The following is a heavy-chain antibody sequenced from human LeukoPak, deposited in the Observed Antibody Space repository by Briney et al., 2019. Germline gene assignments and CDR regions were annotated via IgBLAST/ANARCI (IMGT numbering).Heavy chain of an antibody. Sequence: PGGSLRFSCAASGFTFSNSAMSWVRHAPGKGLEWVSTLSGSGITTYYADSVKGRFTISRDNSKNTLYLQMNSLRAEDTAVYYCAKGIYSSGWSYFDYWGHGTLVTVSS. D-gene: IGHD6-19*01. CDR1: GFTFSNSA. V-gene: IGHV3-23*01. J-gene: IGHJ4*01. CDR3: AKGIYSSGWSYFDY. CDR2: LSGSGITT.